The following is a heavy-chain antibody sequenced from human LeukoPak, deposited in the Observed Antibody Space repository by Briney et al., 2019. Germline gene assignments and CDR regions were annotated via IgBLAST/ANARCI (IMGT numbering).Heavy chain of an antibody. CDR2: INPDSGDT. D-gene: IGHD3-3*01. J-gene: IGHJ4*02. Sequence: ASVKVSCMASRSSFSGYYIHWVRQAPGQGLEWMGWINPDSGDTEYSQRFQGRITLTSDTSVTTAYMELSSLRSDDTAIFYCATVASIRRFYFDFWGQGTLVTVSS. V-gene: IGHV1-2*02. CDR3: ATVASIRRFYFDF. CDR1: RSSFSGYY.